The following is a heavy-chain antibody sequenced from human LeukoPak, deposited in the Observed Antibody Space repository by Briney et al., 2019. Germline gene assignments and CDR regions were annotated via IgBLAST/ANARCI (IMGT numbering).Heavy chain of an antibody. CDR3: ARDTPLKSMRGYYYY. CDR1: GFTISDYY. V-gene: IGHV3-11*04. Sequence: PGGSLRLSCAASGFTISDYYMSWIRQAPGKGLEWVSYISSSGSTIYYADSVKGRFTISRDNAKNSLYLQMNSLRAEDTAVYYCARDTPLKSMRGYYYYWGQGTLVTVSS. CDR2: ISSSGSTI. D-gene: IGHD3-22*01. J-gene: IGHJ4*02.